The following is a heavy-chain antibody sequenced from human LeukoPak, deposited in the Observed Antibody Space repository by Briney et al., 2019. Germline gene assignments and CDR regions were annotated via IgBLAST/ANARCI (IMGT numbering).Heavy chain of an antibody. D-gene: IGHD3-10*01. V-gene: IGHV1-46*01. CDR2: VDPSGDIA. CDR3: ARDSFGVRGFDH. CDR1: GYTFIHYY. Sequence: ASVKVSCKTSGYTFIHYYMHWVGQASGEGFEWMGIVDPSGDIATYAQKFQGRVTLTTDTSTSTFYMELSSLRSEDTAICYCARDSFGVRGFDHWGQGTPVTVSS. J-gene: IGHJ4*02.